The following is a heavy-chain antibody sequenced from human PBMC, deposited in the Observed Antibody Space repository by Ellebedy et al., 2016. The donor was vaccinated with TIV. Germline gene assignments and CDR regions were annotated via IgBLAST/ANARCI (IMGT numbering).Heavy chain of an antibody. Sequence: GESLKISCAASGFTFSSFVMSWVRQAPGKGLEWVSAISGSGGSTYYADSVKGRCTISRDISRNTLSLQMNSLRADDTAVYYCARLGYRSSWFDYWGQGALVTVSS. D-gene: IGHD6-13*01. CDR2: ISGSGGST. V-gene: IGHV3-23*01. J-gene: IGHJ4*02. CDR1: GFTFSSFV. CDR3: ARLGYRSSWFDY.